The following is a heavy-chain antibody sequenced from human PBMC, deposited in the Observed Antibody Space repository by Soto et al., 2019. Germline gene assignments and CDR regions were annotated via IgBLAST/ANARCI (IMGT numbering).Heavy chain of an antibody. J-gene: IGHJ5*02. CDR1: GGTFSSYA. D-gene: IGHD2-2*01. CDR2: IIPIFGTA. CDR3: ALIVVVPAAGYNWFDP. Sequence: ASVKVSCKASGGTFSSYAISWVRQAPGQGLEWMGGIIPIFGTANYAQKFQGRVTMTRDTSVSTAYMELSRLRSDDTAVYYCALIVVVPAAGYNWFDPWGQGTLVTVS. V-gene: IGHV1-69*05.